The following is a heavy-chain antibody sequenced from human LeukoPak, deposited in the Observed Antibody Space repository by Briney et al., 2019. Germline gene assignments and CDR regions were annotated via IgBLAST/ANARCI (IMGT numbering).Heavy chain of an antibody. V-gene: IGHV3-23*01. J-gene: IGHJ4*02. D-gene: IGHD3-10*01. Sequence: GGSLRLSCAASGFTFSSYAMSWVRQAPGKGLEWVSAIIGSGGSTYYADSVKGRFTISRDNSKNTLYLQMNSLRAEDTAVYYCATGRRDYFDYWGQGTLVTVSS. CDR1: GFTFSSYA. CDR2: IIGSGGST. CDR3: ATGRRDYFDY.